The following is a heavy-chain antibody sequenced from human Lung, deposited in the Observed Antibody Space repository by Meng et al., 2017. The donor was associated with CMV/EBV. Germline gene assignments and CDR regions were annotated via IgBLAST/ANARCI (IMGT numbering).Heavy chain of an antibody. Sequence: ASVXVSCKASGYTFTTYDINWVRQATGQGLEWMGWMNPNSGNTGYAQKFQDRVTMTRVTSISTAYMELSSLTSDDTAVYYCARTRIEVEPDGTKIKYYNYGMDVWGQGPTVTVSS. CDR2: MNPNSGNT. J-gene: IGHJ6*02. CDR1: GYTFTTYD. V-gene: IGHV1-8*01. D-gene: IGHD2-15*01. CDR3: ARTRIEVEPDGTKIKYYNYGMDV.